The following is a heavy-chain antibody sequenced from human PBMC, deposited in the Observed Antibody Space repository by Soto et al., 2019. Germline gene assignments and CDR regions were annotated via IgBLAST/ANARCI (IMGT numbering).Heavy chain of an antibody. V-gene: IGHV3-23*01. CDR3: AKGSIEYSASVDN. CDR1: GFSFSSYA. CDR2: ISARGGSS. Sequence: DVQLLESGGGLVQPGGSLRLSCAASGFSFSSYAMVWVRQAPGKGLEWVAGISARGGSSYFADSVKGRFTLSRDNSKNVLSLEMNSLRAEDTAIYFCAKGSIEYSASVDNWGQGTLVVVSS. D-gene: IGHD5-12*01. J-gene: IGHJ4*02.